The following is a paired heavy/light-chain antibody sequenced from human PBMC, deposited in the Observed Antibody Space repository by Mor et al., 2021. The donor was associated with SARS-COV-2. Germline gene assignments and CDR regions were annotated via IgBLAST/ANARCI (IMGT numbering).Light chain of an antibody. Sequence: DIQMTQSPSSLSASVGDRVTITCQASQDISNYLNWYQQKPGKAPKLLIYDASNLETGVPSRFSGSGSGTDFTFTISSLQPEDIATYYCQQYDNLFTFGPGTKVDIK. CDR3: QQYDNLFT. V-gene: IGKV1-33*01. J-gene: IGKJ3*01. CDR2: DAS. CDR1: QDISNY.
Heavy chain of an antibody. CDR1: GFTFSNAW. CDR3: TTVYCSSTSCTYRYYYYYGMDV. Sequence: EVQLVESGGGLVKPGGSLRLSCAASGFTFSNAWMSWVRQAPGKGLEWVGRIKSKTDGGTTDYAAPVKGRFTISRDDSKNTLYLQMNSLKTEDTAVYYCTTVYCSSTSCTYRYYYYYGMDVWGQGTTVTVSS. J-gene: IGHJ6*02. D-gene: IGHD2-2*01. CDR2: IKSKTDGGTT. V-gene: IGHV3-15*01.